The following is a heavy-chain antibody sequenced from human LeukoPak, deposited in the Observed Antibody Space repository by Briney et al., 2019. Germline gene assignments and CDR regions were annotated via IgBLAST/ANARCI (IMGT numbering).Heavy chain of an antibody. CDR1: GFTFSSYS. V-gene: IGHV3-21*01. D-gene: IGHD2-15*01. J-gene: IGHJ4*02. CDR3: ARDSPYCSGGSCYPDY. CDR2: ISTSSSYI. Sequence: GGSLRLSCATSGFTFSSYSMNWVRQAPGKGLEWVSSISTSSSYIYYADSVRGRFTVSRDNAKNSLYLQMNSLRAEDTAVYYCARDSPYCSGGSCYPDYWGQGTLVTVSS.